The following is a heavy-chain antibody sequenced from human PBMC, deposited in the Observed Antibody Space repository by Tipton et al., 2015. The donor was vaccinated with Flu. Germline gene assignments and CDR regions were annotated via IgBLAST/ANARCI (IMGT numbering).Heavy chain of an antibody. J-gene: IGHJ5*02. V-gene: IGHV4-61*02. Sequence: TLSLTCTVSGGSISRGSYYYNWIRQPAGKGLEWIGRIYTNANTNYKPSLKSRVTISINTSKNQFSLKVFSVTAADTAVYYCARRDYSNYVSDPKNWFDPWGQGILVTVSS. CDR3: ARRDYSNYVSDPKNWFDP. D-gene: IGHD4-11*01. CDR1: GGSISRGSYY. CDR2: IYTNANT.